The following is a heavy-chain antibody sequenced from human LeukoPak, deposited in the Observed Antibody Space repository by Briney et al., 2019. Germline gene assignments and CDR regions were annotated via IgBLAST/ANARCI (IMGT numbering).Heavy chain of an antibody. CDR3: VKSRVGATSYFDY. CDR1: GFTFSSYA. D-gene: IGHD1-26*01. Sequence: GGSLRLSCSASGFTFSSYAMHWARQAPGKGLEYVSAISSNGGSTYYADSVKGRFTISRDNSKNTLYLQMSSLRAEDTAVYYCVKSRVGATSYFDYWGQGTLVTVSS. J-gene: IGHJ4*02. V-gene: IGHV3-64D*06. CDR2: ISSNGGST.